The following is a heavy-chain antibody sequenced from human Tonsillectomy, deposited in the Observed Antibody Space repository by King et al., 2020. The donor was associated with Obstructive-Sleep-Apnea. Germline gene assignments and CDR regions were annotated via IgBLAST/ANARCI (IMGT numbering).Heavy chain of an antibody. V-gene: IGHV4-39*07. D-gene: IGHD3-9*01. CDR1: GGSIRSSRYY. Sequence: LQLQESGPGLVKPSETLSLTCTVSGGSIRSSRYYWGWIRQPPGKGLEWIGNIYYSGSTYYNPSLKSRVTISVDTSKNQFSLKLSSVTAADTAVYYCARGRDILTEDAFDIWGQGTMVTVSS. CDR3: ARGRDILTEDAFDI. CDR2: IYYSGST. J-gene: IGHJ3*02.